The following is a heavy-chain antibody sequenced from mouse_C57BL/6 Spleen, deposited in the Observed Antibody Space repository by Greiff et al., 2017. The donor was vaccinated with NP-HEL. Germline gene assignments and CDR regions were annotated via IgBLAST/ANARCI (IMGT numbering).Heavy chain of an antibody. CDR3: TEGPDD. Sequence: EVMLVESGGGLVQPGGSMKLSCVASGFTFSNSWMNLVRQSPEKGLEWVAQIRLKSDNYATHYAESVKGRFTISRDDSKSSVYLQMNNVRAEDTGIYYCTEGPDDWGQGTTLTVSS. CDR1: GFTFSNSW. J-gene: IGHJ2*01. CDR2: IRLKSDNYAT. V-gene: IGHV6-3*01.